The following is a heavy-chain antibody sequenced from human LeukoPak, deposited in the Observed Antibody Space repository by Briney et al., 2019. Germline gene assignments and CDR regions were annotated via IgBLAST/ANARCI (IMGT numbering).Heavy chain of an antibody. CDR1: GGSISSYY. D-gene: IGHD5-24*01. CDR3: VRDNSRGGYNYYFDS. J-gene: IGHJ4*02. CDR2: IYTSGST. V-gene: IGHV4-4*07. Sequence: SETLSLTCTVSGGSISSYYWSWIRQPAGKGLEWIGLIYTSGSTNYNPSLKSRITMSVDTSKSQFSLKLSSVTAADTAVYYCVRDNSRGGYNYYFDSWGQGTLVIVSS.